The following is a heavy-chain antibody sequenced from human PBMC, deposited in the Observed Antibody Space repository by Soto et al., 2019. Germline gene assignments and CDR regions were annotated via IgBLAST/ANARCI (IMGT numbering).Heavy chain of an antibody. J-gene: IGHJ6*02. Sequence: QVQLQESGPGLVKPSETLSLTCTVSGGSIRSYSWSWIRQSPGKGLDWIGYIYYSGSTNYNPSLKSRVTIAVDTSKNQFSLKLTSVTAADTAVYYCARGSGSQGSYYGMDVWGQGTTVTVSS. D-gene: IGHD1-26*01. CDR3: ARGSGSQGSYYGMDV. V-gene: IGHV4-59*01. CDR1: GGSIRSYS. CDR2: IYYSGST.